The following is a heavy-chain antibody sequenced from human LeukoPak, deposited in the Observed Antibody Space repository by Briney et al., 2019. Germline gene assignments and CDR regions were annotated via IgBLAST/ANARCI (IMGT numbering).Heavy chain of an antibody. CDR3: ARQIAVDSVRGEFDY. CDR1: GYSFTSYW. CDR2: IYPGDSDT. V-gene: IGHV5-51*01. D-gene: IGHD3-10*01. Sequence: GESLKISCKGSGYSFTSYWIGWVRQMPGKGLGGVGIIYPGDSDTRYSPSFQGQVTISADKSISTAYLQWSSLKASDTAMYYCARQIAVDSVRGEFDYWGQGTLVTVSS. J-gene: IGHJ4*02.